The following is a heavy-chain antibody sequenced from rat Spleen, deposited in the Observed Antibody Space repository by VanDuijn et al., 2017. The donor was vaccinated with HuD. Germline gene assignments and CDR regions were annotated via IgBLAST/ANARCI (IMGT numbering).Heavy chain of an antibody. J-gene: IGHJ2*01. Sequence: QVQMKETGPGLVQTTQTLSVTCTVSGFSLTSYGVHWVRQAPGKGLEWMGIIWGDGSTNYNSALKSRLSNSRDTSKSQVFLTMNSLQTDDTAVYYCALSTVPYWGQGVMVTVSS. D-gene: IGHD1-11*01. V-gene: IGHV2-77*01. CDR3: ALSTVPY. CDR2: IWGDGST. CDR1: GFSLTSYG.